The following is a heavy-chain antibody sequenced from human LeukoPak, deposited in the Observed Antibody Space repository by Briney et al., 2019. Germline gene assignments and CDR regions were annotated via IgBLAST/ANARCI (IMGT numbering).Heavy chain of an antibody. Sequence: GGSLRLSCAASGFTFSSYAMSWVRQAPGKGLEWVSAISTSGGSTYADSVKGRFTISRDNSKNTLYLQMNSLRAEDTAIYYCANPSTTYYYFAYWGLGTLVTVSS. D-gene: IGHD2/OR15-2a*01. J-gene: IGHJ4*02. CDR2: ISTSGGST. V-gene: IGHV3-23*01. CDR1: GFTFSSYA. CDR3: ANPSTTYYYFAY.